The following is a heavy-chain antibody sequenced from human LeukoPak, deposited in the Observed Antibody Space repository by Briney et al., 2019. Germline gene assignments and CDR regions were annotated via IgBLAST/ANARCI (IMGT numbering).Heavy chain of an antibody. V-gene: IGHV3-66*01. D-gene: IGHD3/OR15-3a*01. CDR2: IYSGGST. Sequence: PGGSLRLSCAASGLTVSSNYMSWVRQAPGKGLEWISVIYSGGSTNYVDSVKGRFTISRDNAKNTLYLQMNSLRAEDTAVYYCARDWTHRSFDIWGQGTMATVSS. CDR3: ARDWTHRSFDI. CDR1: GLTVSSNY. J-gene: IGHJ3*02.